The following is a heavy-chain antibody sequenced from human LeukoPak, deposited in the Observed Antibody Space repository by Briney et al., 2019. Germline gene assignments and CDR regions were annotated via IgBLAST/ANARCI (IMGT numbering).Heavy chain of an antibody. Sequence: PSETLSLTCAVYGGSFSGYYWSWIRQPPGKGLEWIGEINHSGSTNYNPSLKSRVTISVDTSKNQFSLKLSSVTAADTAVYYCARGTHDCSGGSCYWYFDYWGQGTLVTVSS. CDR2: INHSGST. D-gene: IGHD2-15*01. CDR3: ARGTHDCSGGSCYWYFDY. CDR1: GGSFSGYY. J-gene: IGHJ4*02. V-gene: IGHV4-34*01.